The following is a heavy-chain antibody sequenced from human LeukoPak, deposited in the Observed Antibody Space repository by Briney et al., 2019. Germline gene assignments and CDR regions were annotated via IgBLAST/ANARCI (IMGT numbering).Heavy chain of an antibody. Sequence: SETLSLTCAVYGGSFSGYYWSWIRQPPGKGLEWIGEIYHSGSTNYNPSLKSRVTISVDTSKIQFSLNLNSVTAADTAVYYCARGFYSPHYWGQGTLVSVSS. CDR1: GGSFSGYY. D-gene: IGHD4-11*01. J-gene: IGHJ4*02. V-gene: IGHV4-34*01. CDR2: IYHSGST. CDR3: ARGFYSPHY.